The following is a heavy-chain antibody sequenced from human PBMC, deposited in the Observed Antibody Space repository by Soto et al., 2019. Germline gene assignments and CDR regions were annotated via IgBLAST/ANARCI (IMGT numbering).Heavy chain of an antibody. CDR3: ARANEGYCSGGSCPSHAFDI. V-gene: IGHV3-30-3*01. CDR2: ISYDGSNK. CDR1: GFTFSSYA. J-gene: IGHJ3*02. Sequence: QVQLVESGGGVVQPGRSLRLSCAASGFTFSSYAMHWVRQAPGKGLEWVAVISYDGSNKYYADSVKGRFTISRDNSKNTLYLQMNSLRAEDTALYYCARANEGYCSGGSCPSHAFDIWGQGTMVTVSS. D-gene: IGHD2-15*01.